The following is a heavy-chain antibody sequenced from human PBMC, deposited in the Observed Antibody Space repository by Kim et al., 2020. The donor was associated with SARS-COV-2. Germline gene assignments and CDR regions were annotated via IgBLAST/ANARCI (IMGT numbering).Heavy chain of an antibody. CDR3: ARGEYYYDSSGYYSDAFDI. V-gene: IGHV3-30-3*01. CDR1: GFTFSSYA. J-gene: IGHJ3*02. Sequence: GGSLRLSCAASGFTFSSYAMHWVRQAPGKGLEWVAVISYDGSNKYYADSVKGRFTISRDNSKNTLYLQMNSLRAEDTAVYYCARGEYYYDSSGYYSDAFDIWGHGTMVTVSS. CDR2: ISYDGSNK. D-gene: IGHD3-22*01.